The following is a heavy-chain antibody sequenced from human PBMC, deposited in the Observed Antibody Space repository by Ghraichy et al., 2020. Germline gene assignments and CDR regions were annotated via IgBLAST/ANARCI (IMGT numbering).Heavy chain of an antibody. CDR2: ISSSSSYI. D-gene: IGHD2-2*01. CDR3: AHAHKYRADAFDI. V-gene: IGHV3-21*01. CDR1: GFTFSSYS. J-gene: IGHJ3*02. Sequence: GGSLRLSCAASGFTFSSYSMNWVRQAPGKGLEWVSSISSSSSYIYCADSVKGRFTISRDNAKNSLYLQMNSLRAEDTAVYYCAHAHKYRADAFDIWGQGTIVTVSS.